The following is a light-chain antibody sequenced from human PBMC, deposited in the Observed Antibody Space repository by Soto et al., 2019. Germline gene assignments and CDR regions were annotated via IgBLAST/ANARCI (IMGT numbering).Light chain of an antibody. Sequence: QSVLTQPPSVSAAPGQKVTISCSGSSSNIGNNYVSWYQHLPGTAPTLLIYDNNKRPSGIPDRFSGSKSGASATLAITGLQTGDEADYYCGTWDSGLSIVIFGGGTQLTVL. J-gene: IGLJ2*01. CDR1: SSNIGNNY. CDR2: DNN. V-gene: IGLV1-51*01. CDR3: GTWDSGLSIVI.